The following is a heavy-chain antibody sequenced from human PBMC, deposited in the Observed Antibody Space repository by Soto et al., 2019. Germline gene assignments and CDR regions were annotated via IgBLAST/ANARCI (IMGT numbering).Heavy chain of an antibody. D-gene: IGHD3-16*01. CDR1: GFTFSNYG. CDR2: ISYDGSNK. Sequence: QVQLVESGGGVVQPGRSLRLSCTASGFTFSNYGMHWVRQAPGKGLKLVAVISYDGSNKYYADSVKGRFTISRDNSKNTLYLQMNSLRAEDTAVYYCARGRDYLGGDFDYWGQGTLVTVSS. J-gene: IGHJ4*02. CDR3: ARGRDYLGGDFDY. V-gene: IGHV3-30-3*01.